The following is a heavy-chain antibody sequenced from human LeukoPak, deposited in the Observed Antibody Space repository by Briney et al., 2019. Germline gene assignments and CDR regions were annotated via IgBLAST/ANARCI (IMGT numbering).Heavy chain of an antibody. D-gene: IGHD5-24*01. CDR1: GGSISSYY. CDR3: ARHRMRDGYKFDY. CDR2: IYYSGST. Sequence: SETLSLTCTVSGGSISSYYWSWIRQPPGKGLEWIGYIYYSGSTNYNPSLKSRVTISVDTSKNQFSLKLSSVTAADTAVYYCARHRMRDGYKFDYWGHGTLVTVSS. V-gene: IGHV4-59*08. J-gene: IGHJ4*01.